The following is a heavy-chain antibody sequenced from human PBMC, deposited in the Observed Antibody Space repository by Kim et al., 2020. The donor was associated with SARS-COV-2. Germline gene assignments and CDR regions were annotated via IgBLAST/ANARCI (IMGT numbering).Heavy chain of an antibody. Sequence: GESLKISCKGSGYSFTSYWISWVRQMPGKGLEWMGRIDPSDSYTNYSPSFQGHVTISADKSISTAYLQWSSLKASDTAMYYCASSRKVIPEYVWGSNWGQGTLVTVSS. D-gene: IGHD3-16*01. CDR1: GYSFTSYW. CDR2: IDPSDSYT. J-gene: IGHJ4*02. V-gene: IGHV5-10-1*01. CDR3: ASSRKVIPEYVWGSN.